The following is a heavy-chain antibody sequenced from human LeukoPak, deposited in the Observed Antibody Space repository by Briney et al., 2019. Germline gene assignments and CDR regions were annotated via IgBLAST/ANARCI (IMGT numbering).Heavy chain of an antibody. D-gene: IGHD3-3*01. CDR1: GGSFSGYY. CDR2: INHSGSA. Sequence: SETLSLTCAVYGGSFSGYYWSWIRQPPGKGLEWIGEINHSGSANYNPSLKSRVTISVDTSKNQFSLKLSSVAAADTAVYYCARPLYYDFWSGYGNYYYGMDVWGQGTTVTVSS. CDR3: ARPLYYDFWSGYGNYYYGMDV. J-gene: IGHJ6*02. V-gene: IGHV4-34*01.